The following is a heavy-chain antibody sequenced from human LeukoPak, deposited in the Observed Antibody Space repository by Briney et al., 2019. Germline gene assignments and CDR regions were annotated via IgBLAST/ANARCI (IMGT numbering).Heavy chain of an antibody. J-gene: IGHJ4*02. CDR1: GFTFSSYA. V-gene: IGHV3-30-3*01. CDR2: ISYDGSNK. Sequence: GGSLRLSCAASGFTFSSYAMHWVRQAPGKGLEWVAVISYDGSNKYYADSVKGRFTISRDNSKNTLYLQMNSLRAEDTAVYYCARVYGGYLGYFDYWGQGTLVTVSP. D-gene: IGHD4-23*01. CDR3: ARVYGGYLGYFDY.